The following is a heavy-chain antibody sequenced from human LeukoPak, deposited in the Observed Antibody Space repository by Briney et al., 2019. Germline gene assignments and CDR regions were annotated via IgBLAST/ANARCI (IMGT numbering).Heavy chain of an antibody. V-gene: IGHV3-48*01. CDR2: ISASGNTI. CDR3: ARDLTGGEYFDS. Sequence: PGGSLRLSCAASGFTFSIYSMNWVRQAPGKGLEWVSYISASGNTIDYADSVKGRFTISRDTAKNSLYLQMNSLRAEDTAVYYCARDLTGGEYFDSWGQGTLVSVSS. J-gene: IGHJ4*02. CDR1: GFTFSIYS. D-gene: IGHD3-16*01.